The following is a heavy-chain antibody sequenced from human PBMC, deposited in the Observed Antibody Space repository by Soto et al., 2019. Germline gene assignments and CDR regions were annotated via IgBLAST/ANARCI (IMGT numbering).Heavy chain of an antibody. CDR3: ARVKSSGWFNWFDP. V-gene: IGHV1-18*01. CDR1: GYTFTSYG. CDR2: ISAYNGYT. Sequence: ASVKVSCKASGYTFTSYGISWVRQAPGQGLEWMGWISAYNGYTNYAQKLQGRVTMTTDTSTSIAYMELRSLRSDDTAVYYCARVKSSGWFNWFDPWGQGTLVTVSP. J-gene: IGHJ5*02. D-gene: IGHD6-19*01.